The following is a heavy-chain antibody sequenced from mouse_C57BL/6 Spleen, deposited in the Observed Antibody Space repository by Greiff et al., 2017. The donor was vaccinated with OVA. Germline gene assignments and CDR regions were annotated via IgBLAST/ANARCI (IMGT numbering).Heavy chain of an antibody. Sequence: QVQLKESGPELVKPGASVKISCKASGYAFSSSWMNWVKQRPGKGLEWIGRIYPGDGDTNYNGKFKGKATLTADKSSSTAYMQLSSLTSEDSAVYFCASPYDYEDYWGQGTTLTVSS. J-gene: IGHJ2*01. V-gene: IGHV1-82*01. CDR1: GYAFSSSW. CDR2: IYPGDGDT. CDR3: ASPYDYEDY. D-gene: IGHD2-4*01.